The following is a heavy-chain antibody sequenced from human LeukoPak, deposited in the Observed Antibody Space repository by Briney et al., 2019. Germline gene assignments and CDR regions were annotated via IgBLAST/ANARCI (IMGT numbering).Heavy chain of an antibody. CDR3: AREAGIVGAQADH. Sequence: GSLRLSCAASGFTFSSYWMSWVRQAPGKGLEWVANIKQDGSEKYYVDSVKCRFTISRDNAKNSLYLQMNSLRAEDTAVYYCAREAGIVGAQADHWGQGTLVTVSS. J-gene: IGHJ5*02. V-gene: IGHV3-7*03. CDR2: IKQDGSEK. CDR1: GFTFSSYW. D-gene: IGHD1-26*01.